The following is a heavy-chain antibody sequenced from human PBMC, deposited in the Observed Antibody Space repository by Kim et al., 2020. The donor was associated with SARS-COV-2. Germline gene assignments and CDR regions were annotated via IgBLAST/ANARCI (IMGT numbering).Heavy chain of an antibody. CDR1: GGSFSGYY. CDR2: INHSGST. J-gene: IGHJ5*02. V-gene: IGHV4-34*01. CDR3: ARLIGMVRGRPGNWFDP. D-gene: IGHD3-10*01. Sequence: SETLSLTCAVYGGSFSGYYWSWIRQPPGKGLEWIGEINHSGSTNYNPSLKSRVTISVDTSKNQFSLKLSSVTAADTAVYYCARLIGMVRGRPGNWFDPWGQGTLVTVSS.